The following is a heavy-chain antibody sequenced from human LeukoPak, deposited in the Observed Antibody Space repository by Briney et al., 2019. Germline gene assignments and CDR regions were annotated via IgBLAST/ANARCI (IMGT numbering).Heavy chain of an antibody. CDR1: GGSISSSSYY. Sequence: SETLSLTCTVSGGSISSSSYYWGWIRQPPGKGLEWIGSIYYSGSTYYNPSLKSRVTISVDTSKNQLSLKLSSVTAADTAVYYCASFYDSSGYYSQAYWGQGALVTVSS. J-gene: IGHJ4*02. CDR2: IYYSGST. V-gene: IGHV4-39*07. D-gene: IGHD3-22*01. CDR3: ASFYDSSGYYSQAY.